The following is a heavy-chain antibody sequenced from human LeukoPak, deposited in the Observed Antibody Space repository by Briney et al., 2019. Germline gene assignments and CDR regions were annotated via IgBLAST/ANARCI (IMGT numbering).Heavy chain of an antibody. Sequence: GGSLRLSCTASKFTFNHYVMSWVRQAPGKGLEWVSTISGRGGRTYYADSVKGRFTISKDNSKNTLYLQMNSLRAHDTAVYYCAKSSLVPPFDYWGQGTLVTVSS. J-gene: IGHJ4*02. CDR2: ISGRGGRT. D-gene: IGHD6-6*01. V-gene: IGHV3-23*01. CDR3: AKSSLVPPFDY. CDR1: KFTFNHYV.